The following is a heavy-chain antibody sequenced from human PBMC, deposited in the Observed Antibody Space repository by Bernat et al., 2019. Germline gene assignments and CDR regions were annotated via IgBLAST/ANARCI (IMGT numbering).Heavy chain of an antibody. D-gene: IGHD2-15*01. V-gene: IGHV3-30*01. Sequence: QVQLVESGGGVVQPGRSLRLSCAASGFTFSSYAMHWVRQAPGKGLEWVAVISYDGSNKYYADSVKGRFTISRDNSKNTLYLQMNSLRAEDTAVYYCARAICSGGSCLGDYWGQGTLVTVSS. CDR1: GFTFSSYA. CDR2: ISYDGSNK. J-gene: IGHJ4*02. CDR3: ARAICSGGSCLGDY.